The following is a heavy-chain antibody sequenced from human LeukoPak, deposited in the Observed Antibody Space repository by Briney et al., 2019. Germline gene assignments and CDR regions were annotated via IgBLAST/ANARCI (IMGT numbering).Heavy chain of an antibody. CDR2: ISAGGDST. CDR1: GFTFSSYA. V-gene: IGHV3-23*01. D-gene: IGHD2-2*01. Sequence: PGGSLRLSCAASGFTFSSYAMSWVGQAPGRGLEWVSTISAGGDSTYFADSVKGRFTISKDNSKNTPYLQMNSLRAEDTAVYYCAKLPAALYYYYYMDVWGKGTTVTVSS. CDR3: AKLPAALYYYYYMDV. J-gene: IGHJ6*03.